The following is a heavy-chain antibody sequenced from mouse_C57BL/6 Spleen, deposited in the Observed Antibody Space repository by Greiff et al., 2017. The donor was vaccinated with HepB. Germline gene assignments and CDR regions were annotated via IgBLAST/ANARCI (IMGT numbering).Heavy chain of an antibody. V-gene: IGHV1-62-2*01. D-gene: IGHD1-1*01. Sequence: VQLQQSGAELVKPGASVKLSCKASGYTFTEYTIHWVKQRSGQGLEWIGWFYPGSGSIKYNEKFKDKATLNADKSSSTVYMELSRLTSEDYAVYFCARHEAYYGSSYFWYFDVWGTGTTVTVSS. CDR2: FYPGSGSI. J-gene: IGHJ1*03. CDR1: GYTFTEYT. CDR3: ARHEAYYGSSYFWYFDV.